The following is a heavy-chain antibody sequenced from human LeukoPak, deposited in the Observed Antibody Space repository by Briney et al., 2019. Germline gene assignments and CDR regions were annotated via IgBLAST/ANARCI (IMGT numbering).Heavy chain of an antibody. D-gene: IGHD5-24*01. V-gene: IGHV3-30*18. CDR3: AKARERWLQVGNLDY. CDR1: GFTFSSYG. J-gene: IGHJ4*02. CDR2: ISYDGSNK. Sequence: PGGSLRLSCAASGFTFSSYGMHWVRQAPGKGLEWVAVISYDGSNKYYADSAKGRFTISRDNSKNTLYLQMNSLRAEDTAVYYCAKARERWLQVGNLDYWGQGTLVTVSS.